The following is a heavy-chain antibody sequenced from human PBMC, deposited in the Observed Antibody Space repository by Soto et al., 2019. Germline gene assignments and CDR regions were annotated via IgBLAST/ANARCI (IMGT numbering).Heavy chain of an antibody. V-gene: IGHV3-7*01. Sequence: PGGSLRLSCAASGFTFSSYWMSSVRQSPGKELEWVANIKQDGSENYDVESVSDRLPIYSDNATHCLYLQINRLGAAYNAVNYFARTPGETDDYFDYWGQGTLVTVSS. CDR1: GFTFSSYW. D-gene: IGHD7-27*01. CDR2: IKQDGSEN. J-gene: IGHJ4*02. CDR3: ARTPGETDDYFDY.